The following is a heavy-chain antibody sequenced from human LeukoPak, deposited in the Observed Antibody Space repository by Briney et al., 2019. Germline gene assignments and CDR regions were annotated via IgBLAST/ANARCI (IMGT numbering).Heavy chain of an antibody. CDR2: IYPGDSDT. CDR3: ARTGYTSGWYVGSFDY. V-gene: IGHV5-51*01. J-gene: IGHJ4*02. D-gene: IGHD6-19*01. Sequence: GASLQISSKGAGYGFTSYWIGWGRRMPGKRLEWMGIIYPGDSDTKYCPSFQGQVTISADKSISTAYLQWSSLKASDTAMYYCARTGYTSGWYVGSFDYWGQGTLVTVSS. CDR1: GYGFTSYW.